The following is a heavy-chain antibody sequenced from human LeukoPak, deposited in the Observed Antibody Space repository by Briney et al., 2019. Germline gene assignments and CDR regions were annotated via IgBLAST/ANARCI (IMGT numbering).Heavy chain of an antibody. Sequence: GGSLRLSCAASGFTFSSYEMNWVRQAPGKGLQWVAVIWYDGSNKYYADSVKGRFTISRDNSKNTLYLQMNSLRAEDTAVYYCANGDYYDSSGYENFDYWGQGTLVTVSS. CDR2: IWYDGSNK. D-gene: IGHD3-22*01. V-gene: IGHV3-33*08. J-gene: IGHJ4*02. CDR3: ANGDYYDSSGYENFDY. CDR1: GFTFSSYE.